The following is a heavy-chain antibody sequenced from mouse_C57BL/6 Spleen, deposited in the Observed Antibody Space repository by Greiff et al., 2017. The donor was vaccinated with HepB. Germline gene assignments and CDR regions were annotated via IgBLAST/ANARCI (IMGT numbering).Heavy chain of an antibody. J-gene: IGHJ4*01. CDR1: GFTFSDYY. Sequence: VQLKESEGGLVQPGSSMKLSCTASGFTFSDYYMAWVRQVPEKGLEWVANINYDGSSTYYLDSLKSRFIISRDNAKNILYLQMSSLKSEDTATYYCAREGTGDAMDYWGQGTSVTVSS. CDR2: INYDGSST. D-gene: IGHD4-1*01. V-gene: IGHV5-16*01. CDR3: AREGTGDAMDY.